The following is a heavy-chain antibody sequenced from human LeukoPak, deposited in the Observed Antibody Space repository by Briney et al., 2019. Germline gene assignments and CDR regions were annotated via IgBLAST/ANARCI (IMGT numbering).Heavy chain of an antibody. CDR3: ARHRSGGSQDDAFDI. J-gene: IGHJ3*02. CDR1: GFTFSSYS. D-gene: IGHD2-15*01. V-gene: IGHV3-48*04. Sequence: GGSLRLSCAASGFTFSSYSMNWVRQAPGKGLEWVSYISSSSSTIYYADSVKGRFTISRQNAKKSLFLQMNSLRAEDTAVYYCARHRSGGSQDDAFDIWGQGTLVTVSS. CDR2: ISSSSSTI.